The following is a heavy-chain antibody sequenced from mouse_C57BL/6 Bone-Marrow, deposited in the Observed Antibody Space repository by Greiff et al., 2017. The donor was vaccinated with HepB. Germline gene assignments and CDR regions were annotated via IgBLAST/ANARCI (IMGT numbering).Heavy chain of an antibody. CDR3: ARDYYGSSFYYAMDY. D-gene: IGHD1-1*01. CDR2: INPNNGGT. Sequence: EVQLQEPGPELVKPGASVKIPCKASGYTFTDYNMDWVKQSHGKSLEWIGDINPNNGGTIYNQKFKGKATLTVDKSSSTAYMELRSLTSEDTAVYYCARDYYGSSFYYAMDYWGQGTSVTVSS. J-gene: IGHJ4*01. V-gene: IGHV1-18*01. CDR1: GYTFTDYN.